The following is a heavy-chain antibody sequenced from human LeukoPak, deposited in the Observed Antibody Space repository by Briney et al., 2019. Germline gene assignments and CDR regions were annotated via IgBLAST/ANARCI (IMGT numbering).Heavy chain of an antibody. V-gene: IGHV1-2*06. CDR2: ISPNSGGT. CDR1: GYTFTSNH. Sequence: GASVKVSCKASGYTFTSNHIHCVRQAPGQGLEWMGRISPNSGGTNYAQKFQGRVTMTRDTSISTAYMELSRLRSDDTAVYYCARESDFYYYGMDVWGQGTTVTVSS. J-gene: IGHJ6*02. CDR3: ARESDFYYYGMDV. D-gene: IGHD3-3*01.